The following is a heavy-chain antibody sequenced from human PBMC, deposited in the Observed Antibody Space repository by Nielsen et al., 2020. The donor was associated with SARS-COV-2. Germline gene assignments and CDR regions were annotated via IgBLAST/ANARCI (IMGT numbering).Heavy chain of an antibody. V-gene: IGHV3-9*01. CDR3: ARVRLWFGEPH. J-gene: IGHJ4*02. Sequence: SLKISCAASGFTFDDYAMHWARQAPGKGLEWVAGISWNGGSIGYADSVKGRFTISRDNAKKSLYLQMNSLRAEDTAVYYCARVRLWFGEPHWGQGTLVTVSS. D-gene: IGHD3-10*01. CDR1: GFTFDDYA. CDR2: ISWNGGSI.